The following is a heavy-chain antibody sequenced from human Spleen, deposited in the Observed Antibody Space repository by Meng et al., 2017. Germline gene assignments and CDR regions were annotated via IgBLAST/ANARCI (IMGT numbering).Heavy chain of an antibody. CDR1: GGSISTSGYY. CDR2: IGHSGIT. V-gene: IGHV4-39*01. Sequence: QPQRPESGPVLVKPSQALSLTCSASGGSISTSGYYWGWFRQAPGKGLEWIGSIGHSGITCYTPSLKSRVTVSIDTSKSQFSLMLTSVTAADTAVYYCVRSSGWVRTGFDPWGQGTLVTVSS. J-gene: IGHJ5*02. D-gene: IGHD6-19*01. CDR3: VRSSGWVRTGFDP.